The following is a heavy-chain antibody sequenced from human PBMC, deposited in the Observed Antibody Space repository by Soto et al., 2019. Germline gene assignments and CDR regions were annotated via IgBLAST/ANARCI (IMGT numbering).Heavy chain of an antibody. CDR1: GGSISSGGYY. Sequence: QVQLQESGPGLVKPSQTLSLTCTVSGGSISSGGYYWSWIRQHPGKSLEWIGYIYYSGSTYYNPSLKSRVTISVDTSKNQFSLKLSSVTAADTAVYYCARGGGDYYFYFDYWGQGTLVTVSS. V-gene: IGHV4-31*03. CDR3: ARGGGDYYFYFDY. CDR2: IYYSGST. J-gene: IGHJ4*02. D-gene: IGHD4-17*01.